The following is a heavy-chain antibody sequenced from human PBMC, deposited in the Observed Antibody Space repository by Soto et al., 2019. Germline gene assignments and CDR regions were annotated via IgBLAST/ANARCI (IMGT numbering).Heavy chain of an antibody. D-gene: IGHD3-3*01. J-gene: IGHJ6*02. CDR3: AKGTADYDFWSGYSHYYYYGMDV. CDR2: ISGSGGST. CDR1: GFTFSSYA. Sequence: GGSLRLSCAASGFTFSSYAMSWVRHAPGKGLEWVSAISGSGGSTYYADSVKGRFTISRDNSKNPLYLQMNSLRAEDTAVYYCAKGTADYDFWSGYSHYYYYGMDVWGQGTTVTVSS. V-gene: IGHV3-23*01.